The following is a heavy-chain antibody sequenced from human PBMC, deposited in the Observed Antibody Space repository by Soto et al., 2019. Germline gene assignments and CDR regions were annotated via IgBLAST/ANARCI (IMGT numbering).Heavy chain of an antibody. CDR3: AREGGGYCSGGSCQVDY. V-gene: IGHV4-39*02. Sequence: SETLSLTCTFSSCSISSTIYSWDWIRQPPGKGLEWIGSIYYRGNTYYNPSLKSRVTISVDTSKNQFSLKLSSVTAADTAVYYCAREGGGYCSGGSCQVDYWGQGTLVTVSS. D-gene: IGHD2-15*01. CDR1: SCSISSTIYS. CDR2: IYYRGNT. J-gene: IGHJ4*02.